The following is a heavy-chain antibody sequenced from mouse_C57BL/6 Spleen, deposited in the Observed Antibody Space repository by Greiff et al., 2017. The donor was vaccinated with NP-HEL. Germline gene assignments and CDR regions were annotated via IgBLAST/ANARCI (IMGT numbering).Heavy chain of an antibody. V-gene: IGHV1-80*01. Sequence: VQRVESGAELVKPGASVKISCKASGYAFSSYWMNWVKQRPGKGLEWIGQIYPGDGDTNYNGKFKGKATLTADKSSSTAYMQLSSLTSEDSAVYFCARSDYGYDGAWFAYWGQGTLVTVSA. D-gene: IGHD2-2*01. CDR3: ARSDYGYDGAWFAY. CDR1: GYAFSSYW. CDR2: IYPGDGDT. J-gene: IGHJ3*01.